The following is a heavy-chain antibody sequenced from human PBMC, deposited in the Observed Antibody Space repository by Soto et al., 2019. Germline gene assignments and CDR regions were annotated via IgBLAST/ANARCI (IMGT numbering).Heavy chain of an antibody. CDR1: GGSFSGYY. Sequence: KASETLSLTCAVYGGSFSGYYWSWIRQPPGKGLEWIGEINHSGSTNYNPSLKSRVTISVDTSKNQFSLKLSSVTAADTAVYYCARIGYCSSTSCPTFDYWGQGTLVTVSS. CDR3: ARIGYCSSTSCPTFDY. J-gene: IGHJ4*02. V-gene: IGHV4-34*01. D-gene: IGHD2-2*01. CDR2: INHSGST.